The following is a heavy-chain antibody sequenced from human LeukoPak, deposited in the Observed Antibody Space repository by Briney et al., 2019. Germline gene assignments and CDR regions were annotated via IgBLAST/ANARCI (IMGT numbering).Heavy chain of an antibody. J-gene: IGHJ4*02. CDR3: AKGAHGWRSGGSCYHY. CDR2: ISGSGGST. D-gene: IGHD2-15*01. V-gene: IGHV3-23*01. CDR1: GFTFSSYA. Sequence: GGSPRLSCAASGFTFSSYAMSWVRQAPGKGLEWVSAISGSGGSTYYADSVEGRFTISRDNSKNTLYLQMNSLRAEDTAVYYCAKGAHGWRSGGSCYHYWGQGTLVTVSS.